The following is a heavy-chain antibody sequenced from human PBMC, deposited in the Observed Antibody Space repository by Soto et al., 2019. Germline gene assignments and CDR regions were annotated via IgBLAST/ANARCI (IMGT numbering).Heavy chain of an antibody. CDR2: TTRSSRTI. CDR1: GFTFNTYS. J-gene: IGHJ6*02. Sequence: GGSLRLSCAASGFTFNTYSMNWVRQAPGKGLEWVSYTTRSSRTIYYADSVKGRFTISRDNAKNSLYLQMNSLRAEDTAVYYCARDRYSYYDFWSGSLPYYYYGMDVWGQGTTVTVS. CDR3: ARDRYSYYDFWSGSLPYYYYGMDV. V-gene: IGHV3-48*04. D-gene: IGHD3-3*01.